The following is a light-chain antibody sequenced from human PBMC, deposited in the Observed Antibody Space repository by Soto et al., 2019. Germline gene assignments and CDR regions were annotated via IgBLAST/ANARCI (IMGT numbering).Light chain of an antibody. J-gene: IGLJ3*02. CDR2: EVS. Sequence: QSVLTQPASVSGSRGQSITISCTGTSNNVGSYNFVSWYRQYPGKAPELIIYEVSQRPSTFFNRFSGSKSGNTASLTISGLQSDDDADYYCCSYAGNNPLVFGAGTKVTGL. CDR3: CSYAGNNPLV. CDR1: SNNVGSYNF. V-gene: IGLV2-23*02.